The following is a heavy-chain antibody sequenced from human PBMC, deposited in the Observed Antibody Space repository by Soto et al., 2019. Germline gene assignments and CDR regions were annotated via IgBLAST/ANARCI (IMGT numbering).Heavy chain of an antibody. CDR1: GGSFSPNY. D-gene: IGHD2-2*01. V-gene: IGHV4-59*12. CDR3: ARVPDY. J-gene: IGHJ4*02. Sequence: SQTLSLTCTVSGGSFSPNYWSWIRQPPGKGLEWIGYIYYSGSTYYNPSLKSRVTISVDTSKNQFSLKLSSVTAADTAVYYCARVPDYWGQGILVTVSS. CDR2: IYYSGST.